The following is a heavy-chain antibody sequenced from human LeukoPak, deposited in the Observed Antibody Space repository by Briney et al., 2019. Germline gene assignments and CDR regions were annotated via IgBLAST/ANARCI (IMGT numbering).Heavy chain of an antibody. V-gene: IGHV3-23*01. CDR3: ARDFPSLYSGYDYFTY. CDR2: LSGSGGNT. Sequence: QPGGSLRLSCTASGFTFSSYAMSWVRQAPGKGLEWVSALSGSGGNTYYADSVKGRFTISRDNSKNTLYLQMNSLRAEDTAVYYCARDFPSLYSGYDYFTYWGQGTLVTVSS. D-gene: IGHD5-12*01. J-gene: IGHJ4*02. CDR1: GFTFSSYA.